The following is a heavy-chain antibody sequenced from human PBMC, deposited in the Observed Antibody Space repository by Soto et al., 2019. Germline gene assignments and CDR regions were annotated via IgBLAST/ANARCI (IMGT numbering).Heavy chain of an antibody. Sequence: EVQLLESGGGLVQPGGSLGLSCAASGFTFSSYAMSWVRQPPGKGLEWVSGTGGGGTDTYYARSVKGRFTISRDNSENTLYLQMNSLRAEDTAVYYCAKLGAIALDGHDYYGMDVWGQGTTVTVSS. V-gene: IGHV3-23*01. D-gene: IGHD6-19*01. J-gene: IGHJ6*02. CDR1: GFTFSSYA. CDR3: AKLGAIALDGHDYYGMDV. CDR2: TGGGGTDT.